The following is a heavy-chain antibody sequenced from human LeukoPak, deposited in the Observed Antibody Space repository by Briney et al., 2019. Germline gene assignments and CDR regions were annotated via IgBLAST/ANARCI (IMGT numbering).Heavy chain of an antibody. CDR3: ARGGWGEGGDY. CDR2: IYYSGST. CDR1: GGSISSGGYY. D-gene: IGHD7-27*01. V-gene: IGHV4-31*03. Sequence: SETLSLTCTVSGGSISSGGYYWSWIRQHPGKGLEWIGYIYYSGSTYYNPSLKSRVTISVDTSKKQFSLKLSSVTAADTAVYYCARGGWGEGGDYWGQGTLVTVSS. J-gene: IGHJ4*02.